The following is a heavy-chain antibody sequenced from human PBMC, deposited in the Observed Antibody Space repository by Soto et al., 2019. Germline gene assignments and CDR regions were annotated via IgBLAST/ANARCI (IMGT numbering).Heavy chain of an antibody. J-gene: IGHJ6*03. Sequence: SLVKVSCKASGDTFSSYAISRLLHATGQGLEWMGGIIPIFGTANYAQKFQGRVTITADESTSTAYMELSSLRSEDTAVYYCAVLAANPGLVRYYYYMDVWGKGTTVTVSS. D-gene: IGHD2-2*01. CDR1: GDTFSSYA. CDR3: AVLAANPGLVRYYYYMDV. CDR2: IIPIFGTA. V-gene: IGHV1-69*13.